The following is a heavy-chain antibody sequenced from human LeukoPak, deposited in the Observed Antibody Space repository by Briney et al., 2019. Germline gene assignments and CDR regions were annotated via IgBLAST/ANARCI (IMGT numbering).Heavy chain of an antibody. Sequence: GGSLRLSCAASGFTFSSYAMHWVRQAPGKGLEWVAVISYDGSNKYYADSVKGRFTISRDNSKNTLYLQMNSLQTEDTAVHYCATDFYDTTWGQGTLVTVSS. J-gene: IGHJ5*02. V-gene: IGHV3-30*04. D-gene: IGHD3-22*01. CDR3: ATDFYDTT. CDR1: GFTFSSYA. CDR2: ISYDGSNK.